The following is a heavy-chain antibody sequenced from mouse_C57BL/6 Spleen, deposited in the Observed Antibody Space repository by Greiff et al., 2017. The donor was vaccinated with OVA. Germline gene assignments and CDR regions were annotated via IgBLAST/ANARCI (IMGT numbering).Heavy chain of an antibody. CDR2: IYPRSGNT. Sequence: QVQLKQSGAELARPGASVKLSCKASGYTFTSYGISWVKQRTGQGLEWIGEIYPRSGNTYYNEKFKGKATLTADKSSSTAYMELRSLTSEDSAVYFCARDGTTVVANYFDYWGQGTTLTVSS. D-gene: IGHD1-1*01. CDR1: GYTFTSYG. J-gene: IGHJ2*01. V-gene: IGHV1-81*01. CDR3: ARDGTTVVANYFDY.